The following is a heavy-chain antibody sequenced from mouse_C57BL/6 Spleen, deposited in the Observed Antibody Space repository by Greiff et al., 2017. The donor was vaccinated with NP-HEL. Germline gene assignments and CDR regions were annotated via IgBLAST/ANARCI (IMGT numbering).Heavy chain of an antibody. CDR3: ARDPDYYGSSYVSWFAY. D-gene: IGHD1-1*01. CDR1: GFTFSSYA. CDR2: ISDGGSYT. Sequence: EVQLVESGGGLVKPGGSLKLSCAASGFTFSSYAMSWVRQTPEKRLEWVATISDGGSYTYYPDNVKGRFTISRDNAKNNLYLQMSHLKSEDTAMYYCARDPDYYGSSYVSWFAYWGQGTLVTVSA. J-gene: IGHJ3*01. V-gene: IGHV5-4*01.